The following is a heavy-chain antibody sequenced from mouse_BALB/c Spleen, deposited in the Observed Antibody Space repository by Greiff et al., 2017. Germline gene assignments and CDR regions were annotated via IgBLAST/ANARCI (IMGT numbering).Heavy chain of an antibody. Sequence: VQGVESGPGLVAPSQSLSITCTVSGFSLTSYGVHWVRQPPGKGLEWLGVIWAGGSTNYNSALMSRLSISKDNSKSQVSLKMNSLQTDDTAMYYCARDREDAMDYWGQGTSVTVSS. CDR1: GFSLTSYG. J-gene: IGHJ4*01. D-gene: IGHD3-1*01. CDR3: ARDREDAMDY. V-gene: IGHV2-9*02. CDR2: IWAGGST.